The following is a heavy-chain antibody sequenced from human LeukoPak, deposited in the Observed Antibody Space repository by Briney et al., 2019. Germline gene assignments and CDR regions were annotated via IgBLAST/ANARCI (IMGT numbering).Heavy chain of an antibody. V-gene: IGHV3-23*01. Sequence: PGGSLRLSCAASGFTFNAYAMSWVRQAPGKGLEWVSMITSGGRSTYYADSVKGRFTISRDNAKNSLYLQMNSLRAEDTAVYYCARVGNYGGYWGQGTLVTVSS. D-gene: IGHD4-11*01. J-gene: IGHJ4*02. CDR1: GFTFNAYA. CDR2: ITSGGRST. CDR3: ARVGNYGGY.